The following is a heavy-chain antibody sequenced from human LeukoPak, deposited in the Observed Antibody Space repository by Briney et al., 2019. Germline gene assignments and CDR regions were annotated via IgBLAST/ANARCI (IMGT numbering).Heavy chain of an antibody. CDR3: ARALTGEDFDY. V-gene: IGHV3-9*01. D-gene: IGHD7-27*01. Sequence: PGGSLRLSCAASGFTFDDYAMHWVRQAPGKGLEWVSGISWNSGSIGYADSVKGRFTISRDNAKNSLYLQMNSLRAGDTAVYYCARALTGEDFDYWGQGTLVTVSS. CDR2: ISWNSGSI. CDR1: GFTFDDYA. J-gene: IGHJ4*02.